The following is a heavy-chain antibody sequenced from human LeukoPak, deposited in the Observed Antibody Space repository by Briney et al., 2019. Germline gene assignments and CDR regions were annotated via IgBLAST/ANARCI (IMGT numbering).Heavy chain of an antibody. Sequence: GAYLRLSCAASGFTFSSYAMSWVRQAPGKGLEWVSVISGSGGSTYYADSVKGRFTISRDNSKNTLYLQMNSLRAEDTAVYYCAKCGQQLVPRWFDPWGQGTLVTVSS. CDR2: ISGSGGST. CDR3: AKCGQQLVPRWFDP. D-gene: IGHD6-13*01. V-gene: IGHV3-23*01. J-gene: IGHJ5*02. CDR1: GFTFSSYA.